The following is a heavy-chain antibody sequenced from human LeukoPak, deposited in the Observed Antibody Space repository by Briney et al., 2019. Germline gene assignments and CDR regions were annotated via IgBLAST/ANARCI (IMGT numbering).Heavy chain of an antibody. CDR1: GFTFSSYG. Sequence: PGGSLRLSCAASGFTFSSYGMHWVRQAPGKGLEWVAVISYDGSNKYYADSVKGRFTISRDNSKNTLYLQMNSLRAEDTAVYYCARDWYYYDSSGYSAYYFDYWGQGTLVTVSS. D-gene: IGHD3-22*01. V-gene: IGHV3-30*03. CDR3: ARDWYYYDSSGYSAYYFDY. CDR2: ISYDGSNK. J-gene: IGHJ4*02.